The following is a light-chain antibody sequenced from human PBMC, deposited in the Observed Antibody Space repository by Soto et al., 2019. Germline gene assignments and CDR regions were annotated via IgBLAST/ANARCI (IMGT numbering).Light chain of an antibody. CDR2: RAS. V-gene: IGKV3-15*01. Sequence: EIVMTQSPATLSVSPGERATLSCRASQSVSSNLAWYQHKPGQAPRLLIYRASTRATGVPARFSGSGSGTEFTLTISSLQSEDFAVYYCQQYHKWPLTFGGGTKAEI. CDR3: QQYHKWPLT. CDR1: QSVSSN. J-gene: IGKJ4*01.